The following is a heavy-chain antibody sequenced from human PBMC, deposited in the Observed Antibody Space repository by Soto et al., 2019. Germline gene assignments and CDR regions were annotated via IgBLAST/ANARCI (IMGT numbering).Heavy chain of an antibody. D-gene: IGHD1-26*01. J-gene: IGHJ3*02. Sequence: GASVTVTCAARGDTIASCCRSWVRQAPGKGLEWMGWISAYNGNTNYAQKLQGRVTMTTDTSTSTAYMELRSLRSDDTAVYYCAMQGGSHQAFDIWVQGTMVTGS. CDR1: GDTIASCC. V-gene: IGHV1-18*01. CDR3: AMQGGSHQAFDI. CDR2: ISAYNGNT.